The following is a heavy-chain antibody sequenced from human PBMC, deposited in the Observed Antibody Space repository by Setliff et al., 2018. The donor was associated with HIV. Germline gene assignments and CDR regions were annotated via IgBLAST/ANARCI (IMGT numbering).Heavy chain of an antibody. Sequence: SETLSLTCTVSGGSISSGSYYWSWIRQPAGKGLEWIGHIYTSGSTNYNPSLKSRATISVDTSKNQFSLKLSSVTAADTAVYYCARDHPANYYDSSGYPLYYYYMDVWGKGTTVTVSS. CDR2: IYTSGST. V-gene: IGHV4-61*09. CDR3: ARDHPANYYDSSGYPLYYYYMDV. CDR1: GGSISSGSYY. D-gene: IGHD3-22*01. J-gene: IGHJ6*03.